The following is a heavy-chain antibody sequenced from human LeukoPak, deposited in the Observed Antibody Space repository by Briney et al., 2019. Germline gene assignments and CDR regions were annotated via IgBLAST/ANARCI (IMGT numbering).Heavy chain of an antibody. CDR3: AREDNTDYVDF. Sequence: PGGSLRLSCAASGFTFRSYAMSWVRQAPGKGLEWVSGFGGSDGSTYYADSVKGRFTISRDNSKNTLYLQMNSLRAEDTAVYYCAREDNTDYVDFWGQGTLVTVSS. D-gene: IGHD2-8*02. CDR1: GFTFRSYA. J-gene: IGHJ4*02. CDR2: FGGSDGST. V-gene: IGHV3-23*01.